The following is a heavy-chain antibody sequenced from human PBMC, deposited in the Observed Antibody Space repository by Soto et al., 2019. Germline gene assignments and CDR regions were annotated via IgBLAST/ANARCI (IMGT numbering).Heavy chain of an antibody. Sequence: SETPSLTCTVSGGSLSSSSYYWGWIRPPPGKGVEGIGSIYYSGSTYYNPSLKSRVTISVDTSKNQFSLKLSSVTAADTAVYYCARHGEQLLWFGEHHYYYYGMDVWGQGTTVTVSS. CDR1: GGSLSSSSYY. J-gene: IGHJ6*02. CDR2: IYYSGST. CDR3: ARHGEQLLWFGEHHYYYYGMDV. V-gene: IGHV4-39*01. D-gene: IGHD3-10*01.